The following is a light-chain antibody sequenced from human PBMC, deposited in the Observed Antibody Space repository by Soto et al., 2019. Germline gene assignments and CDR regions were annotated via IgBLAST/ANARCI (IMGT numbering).Light chain of an antibody. CDR2: GAS. J-gene: IGKJ5*01. CDR1: QSVSSN. V-gene: IGKV3-15*01. CDR3: QQYNSWPIT. Sequence: EIVITQSPATLSVSPGERATLSCRASQSVSSNLAWYQQKPGQAPRLLIYGASSRATGIPARFSGSGSGTDFTLTISSLQSEDFAVYYCQQYNSWPITFGQGTRLEI.